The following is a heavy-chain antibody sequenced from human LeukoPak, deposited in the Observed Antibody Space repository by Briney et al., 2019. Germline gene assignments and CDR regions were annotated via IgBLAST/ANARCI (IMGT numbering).Heavy chain of an antibody. V-gene: IGHV1-18*01. D-gene: IGHD5-18*01. J-gene: IGHJ4*02. CDR3: AKVGDVYSHGYGVFDY. CDR1: VYTSTSYG. Sequence: GASVKVSCKASVYTSTSYGISWVRQAPGQGLERMGWISAYNGNTNYAQKLQGRVTMTTDTSTSTAYMELRSLRSDDTAVYYCAKVGDVYSHGYGVFDYWGQGTLVTVSS. CDR2: ISAYNGNT.